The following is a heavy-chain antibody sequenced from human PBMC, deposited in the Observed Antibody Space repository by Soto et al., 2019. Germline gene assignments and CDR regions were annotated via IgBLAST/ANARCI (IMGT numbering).Heavy chain of an antibody. CDR1: PGSLSRCN. V-gene: IGHV4-59*08. J-gene: IGHJ5*02. CDR2: IYYSGST. CDR3: ARSIAARLNWFDP. Sequence: SVTRCLTCTLAPGSLSRCNSSWVNQQPGRGMEWSGYIYYSGSTNYNPSLKSRVTISVDTSKNQFSLKLSSVTAADTAVYYCARSIAARLNWFDPWGQGTLVTVSS. D-gene: IGHD6-6*01.